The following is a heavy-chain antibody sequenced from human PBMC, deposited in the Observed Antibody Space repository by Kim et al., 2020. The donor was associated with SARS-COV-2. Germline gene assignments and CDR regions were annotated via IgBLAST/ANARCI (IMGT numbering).Heavy chain of an antibody. J-gene: IGHJ3*02. CDR1: GFTFTYYW. CDR2: IKQDGSEK. Sequence: GGSLRLSCAASGFTFTYYWMTWVRQAPGKGLEWVANIKQDGSEKYYVDSVKGRFTISRDNAKNSLYLQMNSLRAEDTAVYYCARNRQSAFDIWGQGTMVTVSS. CDR3: ARNRQSAFDI. V-gene: IGHV3-7*01.